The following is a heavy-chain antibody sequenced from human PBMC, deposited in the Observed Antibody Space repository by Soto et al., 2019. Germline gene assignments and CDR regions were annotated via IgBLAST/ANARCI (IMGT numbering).Heavy chain of an antibody. CDR3: ARDRSNHAFDI. CDR2: IYYSGST. CDR1: GGSISSYY. J-gene: IGHJ3*02. Sequence: SETLSLTCTVSGGSISSYYWSWIRQPPGKGLEWIGYIYYSGSTNYNPSLKSRVTISVDTSKNQFSLKLSSVTAADTAVYYCARDRSNHAFDIWGQGTMVTVSS. V-gene: IGHV4-59*12.